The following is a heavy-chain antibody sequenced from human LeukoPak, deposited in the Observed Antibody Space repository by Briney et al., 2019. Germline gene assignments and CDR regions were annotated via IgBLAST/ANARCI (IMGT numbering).Heavy chain of an antibody. CDR1: GGSISSGGYY. V-gene: IGHV4-31*11. CDR3: ARGEMATTYYFDY. Sequence: SETLSLTCGVSGGSISSGGYYWSWIRQHPGKGLEWIGYIYYSGSSYYNPSLKSRVTISVDTSKNQFSLKLTSVTAADTAVYYCARGEMATTYYFDYWGQGTLVTVSS. J-gene: IGHJ4*02. CDR2: IYYSGSS. D-gene: IGHD5-24*01.